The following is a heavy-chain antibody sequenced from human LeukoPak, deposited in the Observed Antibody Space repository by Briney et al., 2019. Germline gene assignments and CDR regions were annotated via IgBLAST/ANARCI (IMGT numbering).Heavy chain of an antibody. CDR2: IKQDGSEK. V-gene: IGHV3-7*03. CDR1: GFTFSTHW. CDR3: ATDSRSCRY. J-gene: IGHJ4*02. Sequence: GGSLRLSCAASGFTFSTHWMTWVRQAPGKGLEWVANIKQDGSEKYYLDSVKGRFTISRDNAKNSLFLQMNSLRAEDTAMYYCATDSRSCRYWGQGTLVTVSS.